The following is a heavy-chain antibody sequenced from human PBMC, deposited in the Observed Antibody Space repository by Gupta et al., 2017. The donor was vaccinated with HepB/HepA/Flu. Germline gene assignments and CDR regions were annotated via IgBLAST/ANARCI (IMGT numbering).Heavy chain of an antibody. Sequence: EEQLLESGGGLVQPGGSLRLSCAASGFTFSNYAMTWVRQAPGKGLEWVSEIRGDGGDINYAAFVKGLTISRDNSRNTLYLQINSLRAEDTATYYCVRDHCTTSTCYSESHMDVWGKGTTVTVSS. CDR3: VRDHCTTSTCYSESHMDV. CDR1: GFTFSNYA. D-gene: IGHD2-2*01. CDR2: IRGDGGDI. J-gene: IGHJ6*03. V-gene: IGHV3-23*01.